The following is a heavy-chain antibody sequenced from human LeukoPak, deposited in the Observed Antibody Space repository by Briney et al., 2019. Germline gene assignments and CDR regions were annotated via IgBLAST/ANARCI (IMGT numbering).Heavy chain of an antibody. V-gene: IGHV3-30-3*01. CDR2: ISYDGSNK. Sequence: PGGSLRLSCAASGFTFSSYAMHWVRQAPGKGLEWVAVISYDGSNKYYADSVKGRFTISRDNSKNTLYLQMNSLRAEDTAVYYCARDMVRGVFDAFDIWGQGTMVTVSS. CDR3: ARDMVRGVFDAFDI. D-gene: IGHD3-10*01. J-gene: IGHJ3*02. CDR1: GFTFSSYA.